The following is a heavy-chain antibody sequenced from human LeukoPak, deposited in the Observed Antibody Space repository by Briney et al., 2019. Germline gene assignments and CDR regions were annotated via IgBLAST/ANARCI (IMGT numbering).Heavy chain of an antibody. CDR3: AREGSYYDSSGYYLTLDY. CDR2: IRQDASEI. CDR1: GFTFSHYP. J-gene: IGHJ4*02. D-gene: IGHD3-22*01. V-gene: IGHV3-7*01. Sequence: PGGSLRLSCAASGFTFSHYPMTWVRQVPGKGLEWVASIRQDASEIFYVGSVKGRFTVSRDNAENSLCLRMDSLRTEDTAVYYCAREGSYYDSSGYYLTLDYWGQGTLVTVSS.